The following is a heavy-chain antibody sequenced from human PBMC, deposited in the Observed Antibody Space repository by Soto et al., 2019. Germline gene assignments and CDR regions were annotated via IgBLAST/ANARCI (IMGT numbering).Heavy chain of an antibody. CDR1: GFTFSSYA. Sequence: PGGSLRLSCAASGFTFSSYAMSWVRQAPGKGLEWVSAISGSGGSTYYADSVKGRFTISRDNSKNTLYLQMNSLRAEDTALYYCAKGSWFGELSLLLDYWGQGTLVTVSS. CDR2: ISGSGGST. CDR3: AKGSWFGELSLLLDY. D-gene: IGHD3-10*01. V-gene: IGHV3-23*01. J-gene: IGHJ4*02.